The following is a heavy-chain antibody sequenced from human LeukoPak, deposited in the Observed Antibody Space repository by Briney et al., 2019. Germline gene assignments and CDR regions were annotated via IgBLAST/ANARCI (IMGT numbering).Heavy chain of an antibody. J-gene: IGHJ3*02. CDR2: ISAYNGNT. Sequence: ASVKVSCKASGYTFTSYGISWVRQAPGQGLEWMGWISAYNGNTNYAQKLQGRVTITRDTSASTAYMELSSLRSEDTAVYYCARDSYYDILTGSPFSFDIWGQGTMVTVSS. CDR3: ARDSYYDILTGSPFSFDI. CDR1: GYTFTSYG. V-gene: IGHV1-18*01. D-gene: IGHD3-9*01.